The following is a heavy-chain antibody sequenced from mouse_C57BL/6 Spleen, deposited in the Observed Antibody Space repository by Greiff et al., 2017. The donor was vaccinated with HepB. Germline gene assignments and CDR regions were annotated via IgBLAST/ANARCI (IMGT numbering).Heavy chain of an antibody. Sequence: DVQLQESGPGLVKPSQSLSLTCSVTGYSITSGYYWNWIRQFPGNKLEWMGYISYDGSNNYNPSLKNRISITRDTSKNQFFLKLNSVTTEDTATYYWARKPSYGSSYYYFDYWGQGTTLTVSS. CDR2: ISYDGSN. CDR1: GYSITSGYY. D-gene: IGHD1-1*01. J-gene: IGHJ2*01. CDR3: ARKPSYGSSYYYFDY. V-gene: IGHV3-6*01.